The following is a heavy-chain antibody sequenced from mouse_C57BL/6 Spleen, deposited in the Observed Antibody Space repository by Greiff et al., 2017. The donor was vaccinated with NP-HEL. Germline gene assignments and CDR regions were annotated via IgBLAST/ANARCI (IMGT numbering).Heavy chain of an antibody. Sequence: ESGPGLVKPSQSLSLTCSVTGYSITSGYYWNWIRQFPGNKLEWMGYISYDGSNNYNPSLKNRISFTPDTSKTQVFLKLNSVTTEDTATYYCSRDPMWLLRKGYAMDCWGQGTSVTVSS. CDR3: SRDPMWLLRKGYAMDC. V-gene: IGHV3-6*01. J-gene: IGHJ4*01. CDR2: ISYDGSN. CDR1: GYSITSGYY. D-gene: IGHD2-3*01.